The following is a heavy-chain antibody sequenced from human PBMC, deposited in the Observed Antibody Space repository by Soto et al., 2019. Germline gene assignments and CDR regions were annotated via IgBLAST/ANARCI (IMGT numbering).Heavy chain of an antibody. V-gene: IGHV1-3*05. D-gene: IGHD6-13*01. CDR1: GYTFTSHA. CDR2: INAGNGNT. Sequence: QVQLVQSGAEEKKPGASVKVSCKASGYTFTSHAMHWVRQAPGQRLEWMGWINAGNGNTKYSQKFQGRVTITTDTSAGTGYMELSSLRSEDTAVYSGARHRIAAAGTSWFDPWGQGTLVTVSS. CDR3: ARHRIAAAGTSWFDP. J-gene: IGHJ5*02.